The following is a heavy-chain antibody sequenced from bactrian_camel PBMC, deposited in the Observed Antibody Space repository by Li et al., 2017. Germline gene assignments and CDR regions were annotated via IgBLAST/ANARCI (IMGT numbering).Heavy chain of an antibody. V-gene: IGHV3S1*01. CDR3: AADSVADCTVPIGGF. CDR1: GATYSSYC. J-gene: IGHJ6*01. Sequence: HVQLVESGGGSVQAGESLTLSYVNSGATYSSYCVAWFRQSPGKEREGVAAINTGGGTTDYSDSVKGRFVVSRDKAKNLFFLQMNSLKPEDTAMYYCAADSVADCTVPIGGFWGQGTQVTVS. CDR2: INTGGGTT. D-gene: IGHD6*01.